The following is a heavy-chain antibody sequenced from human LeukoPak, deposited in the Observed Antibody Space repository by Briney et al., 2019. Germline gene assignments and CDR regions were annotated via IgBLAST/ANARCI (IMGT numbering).Heavy chain of an antibody. CDR3: ARGEGSSPHYYYYMDV. CDR2: IYYSGST. J-gene: IGHJ6*03. D-gene: IGHD6-13*01. CDR1: GGSISSYY. V-gene: IGHV4-59*01. Sequence: PSETLSLTCTVSGGSISSYYWSWIRQPPGKGLEWIGYIYYSGSTDYNPCLKSRVTISVDTSKNQFSLKLSSVTAADTAVYYCARGEGSSPHYYYYMDVWGKGTTVTVSS.